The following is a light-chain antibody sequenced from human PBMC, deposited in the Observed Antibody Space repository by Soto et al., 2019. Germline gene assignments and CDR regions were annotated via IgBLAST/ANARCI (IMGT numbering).Light chain of an antibody. V-gene: IGKV3-15*01. Sequence: ELVMTQSPATLSVSPGERATLSCRASQSISTALAWYQQKPGQPPRLLIYSASTRATGVPARFTGSGSGSEFTLTISGLQSEDVAVYYCQQGHNWPLTFGQGTMLEI. J-gene: IGKJ2*01. CDR2: SAS. CDR3: QQGHNWPLT. CDR1: QSISTA.